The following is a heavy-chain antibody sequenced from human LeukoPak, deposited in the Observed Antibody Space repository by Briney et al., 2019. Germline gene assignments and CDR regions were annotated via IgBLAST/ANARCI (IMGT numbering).Heavy chain of an antibody. CDR1: GFTFSNYW. J-gene: IGHJ4*02. V-gene: IGHV3-7*03. D-gene: IGHD2-15*01. Sequence: GGSLRLSCAASGFTFSNYWMSWVRQAPGKGLEWVANIKQDGSEKYYVGSVKGRFTISRDNAKNSLYLQMNGLRAEDTVVYYCARDHGRYCSGGSCYFGGFFEYWGQGTLGTVSS. CDR3: ARDHGRYCSGGSCYFGGFFEY. CDR2: IKQDGSEK.